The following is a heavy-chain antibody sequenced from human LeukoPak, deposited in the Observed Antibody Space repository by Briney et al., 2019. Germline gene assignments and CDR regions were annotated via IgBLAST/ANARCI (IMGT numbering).Heavy chain of an antibody. CDR1: GFTFSSYA. Sequence: GGSLRLSCAASGFTFSSYAMSWVRQAPGKGLEWVSAISANGGTTYYADSVKGRFTISRDNSKNTLYLHMNNLRAEDTAVYYCAKKPGPGTRYFDYWSQGTLVTVSS. CDR2: ISANGGTT. J-gene: IGHJ4*02. D-gene: IGHD6-13*01. V-gene: IGHV3-23*01. CDR3: AKKPGPGTRYFDY.